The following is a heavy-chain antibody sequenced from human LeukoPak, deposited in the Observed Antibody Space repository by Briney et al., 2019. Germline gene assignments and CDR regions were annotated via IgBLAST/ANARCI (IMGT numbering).Heavy chain of an antibody. J-gene: IGHJ4*02. D-gene: IGHD6-19*01. CDR2: IIPIFGTA. CDR3: VIIAVAGAKKVDY. V-gene: IGHV1-69*13. Sequence: SVKVSCKASGGTFSSYAISWVRQAPGQGLEWMGGIIPIFGTANYAQKFQGRVTITADESTSTAYMELSSLKASDTAMYYCVIIAVAGAKKVDYWGQGTLVTVSS. CDR1: GGTFSSYA.